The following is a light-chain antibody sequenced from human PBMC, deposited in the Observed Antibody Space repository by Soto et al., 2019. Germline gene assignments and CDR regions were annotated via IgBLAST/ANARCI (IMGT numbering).Light chain of an antibody. J-gene: IGLJ2*01. CDR3: QSYDSSLPVV. Sequence: QSVLTQPPSVSGAPGQRVTISCTGSSSNIGAGYDVHWYQQLPGTAPKLLIYGNSNRPSGVPDRFSGSKSGTSASLAITGLQAADEADYYCQSYDSSLPVVFGGGTKLTVL. V-gene: IGLV1-40*01. CDR1: SSNIGAGYD. CDR2: GNS.